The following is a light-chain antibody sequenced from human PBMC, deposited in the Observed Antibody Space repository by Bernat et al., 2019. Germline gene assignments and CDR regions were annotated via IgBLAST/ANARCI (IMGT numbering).Light chain of an antibody. CDR1: QSLLHSNGYNY. CDR2: LGS. Sequence: DIVMTQSPLSLPVTPGEPASISCRSSQSLLHSNGYNYLDWYLQKPGQSPQLLIYLGSNRASGVPDRFSGSGSGTDFTLKLSRVEAEDVGVYYCMQALQTPLTFGQVTRLEIK. V-gene: IGKV2-28*01. CDR3: MQALQTPLT. J-gene: IGKJ5*01.